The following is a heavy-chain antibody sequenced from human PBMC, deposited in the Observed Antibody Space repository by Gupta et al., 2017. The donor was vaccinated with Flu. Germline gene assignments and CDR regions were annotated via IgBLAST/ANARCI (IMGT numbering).Heavy chain of an antibody. J-gene: IGHJ6*02. V-gene: IGHV4-39*01. CDR3: ARMSVLGRLDYYYGLDV. Sequence: QLQLQESGPGLVKPSETLSLTCTVSGGSISTVGYSWGWIRQPPGKGLEWIGSLSYGGTSYYTSSLKSRVTISVDTSKKQFFLKLTSVTAADTAVYYCARMSVLGRLDYYYGLDVWGQGTTVTVSS. CDR2: LSYGGTS. CDR1: GGSISTVGYS. D-gene: IGHD3-3*02.